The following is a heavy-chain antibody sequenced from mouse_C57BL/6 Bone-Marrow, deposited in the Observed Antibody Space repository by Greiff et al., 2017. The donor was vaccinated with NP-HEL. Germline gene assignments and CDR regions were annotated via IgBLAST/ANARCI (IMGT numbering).Heavy chain of an antibody. V-gene: IGHV14-4*01. Sequence: VQLQQSGAELVRPGASVKLSCTASGFNFKDYYMHWVKQRPEQGLEWIGWIDPANGDTEYASKFQGKATITADTSSNTAYLQLSSLTSEDTAVYYCTTVGPFAYWGQGTLVTVSA. CDR3: TTVGPFAY. J-gene: IGHJ3*01. CDR1: GFNFKDYY. CDR2: IDPANGDT.